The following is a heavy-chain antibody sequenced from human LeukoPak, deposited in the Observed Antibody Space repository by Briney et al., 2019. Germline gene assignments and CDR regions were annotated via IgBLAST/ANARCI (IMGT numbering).Heavy chain of an antibody. CDR1: GGSISSYY. CDR2: IYYSGST. CDR3: ARGSTYYDFWSGYYFPGLYPPHGVYFDY. V-gene: IGHV4-59*12. D-gene: IGHD3-3*01. J-gene: IGHJ4*02. Sequence: PSETLSLTCTVSGGSISSYYWSWIRQPPGKGLEWIGYIYYSGSTNYNPSLKSRVTISVDTSKNQFSLKLSSVTAADTAVYYCARGSTYYDFWSGYYFPGLYPPHGVYFDYWGQGTLVTVSS.